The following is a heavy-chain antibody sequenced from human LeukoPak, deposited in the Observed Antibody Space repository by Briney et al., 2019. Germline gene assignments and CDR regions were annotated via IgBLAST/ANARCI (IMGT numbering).Heavy chain of an antibody. V-gene: IGHV3-30*18. CDR3: AKDMFVGARDYGMDV. D-gene: IGHD3-10*01. CDR1: GFTFSSYG. J-gene: IGHJ6*02. CDR2: ISYDGSNK. Sequence: PGRSLRLSCAASGFTFSSYGMHWVRQAPGKGLEWVAVISYDGSNKYYADSVKGGFTISRDNSKNTLYLQMNSLRAEDTAVYYCAKDMFVGARDYGMDVWGQGTTVTVSS.